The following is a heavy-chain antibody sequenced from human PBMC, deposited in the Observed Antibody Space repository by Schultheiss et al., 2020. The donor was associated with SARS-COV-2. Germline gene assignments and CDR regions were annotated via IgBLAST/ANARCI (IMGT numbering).Heavy chain of an antibody. CDR2: ISYDGSNK. D-gene: IGHD3-10*01. J-gene: IGHJ3*02. CDR3: ARALRSSDYYGFFDAFDI. Sequence: GGSLRLSCEASGFTFSAYAMHWVRQAPGTGLEWVAVISYDGSNKYYADSVKGRFTISRDNSKNTLYLQMNSLRAEDTAVYYCARALRSSDYYGFFDAFDIWGQGTMVTVSS. V-gene: IGHV3-30*04. CDR1: GFTFSAYA.